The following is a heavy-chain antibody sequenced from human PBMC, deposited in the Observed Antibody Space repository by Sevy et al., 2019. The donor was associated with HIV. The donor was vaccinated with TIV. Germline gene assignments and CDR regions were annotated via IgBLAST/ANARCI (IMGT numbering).Heavy chain of an antibody. J-gene: IGHJ4*02. V-gene: IGHV4-34*01. CDR1: GGSFSGYS. CDR2: INDSGGT. Sequence: SETLSLTCAVYGGSFSGYSWSWIRQTPGKGLEWIGEINDSGGTNYNPSLKSRVTISVDTSKNQFSLRLSSVTAADTAVYYCAGGGCSGGSCYGDSFDYWGQGTLVTVSS. CDR3: AGGGCSGGSCYGDSFDY. D-gene: IGHD2-15*01.